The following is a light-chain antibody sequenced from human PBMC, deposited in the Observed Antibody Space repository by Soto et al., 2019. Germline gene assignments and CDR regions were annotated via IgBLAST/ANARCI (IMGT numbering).Light chain of an antibody. Sequence: NFMLTQPHSVSESPGKTVTISCTGSSGSIASNYVQWYQQRPGSAPTTVIYEDNQRPSGVPDRFSGSIDSSSNSASLTISGLKTEDEDDYYCPSYDSSNREVFGGGTKLTVL. V-gene: IGLV6-57*02. J-gene: IGLJ2*01. CDR2: EDN. CDR1: SGSIASNY. CDR3: PSYDSSNREV.